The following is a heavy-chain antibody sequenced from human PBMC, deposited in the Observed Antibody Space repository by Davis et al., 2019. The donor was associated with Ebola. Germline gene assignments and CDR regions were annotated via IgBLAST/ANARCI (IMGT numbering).Heavy chain of an antibody. CDR1: GFTFSRYW. J-gene: IGHJ4*02. CDR2: ISSDGGIT. V-gene: IGHV3-74*01. D-gene: IGHD1-26*01. Sequence: PGGSLRLSCAASGFTFSRYWMHWVRQAPGKGLVYVSRISSDGGITSYADSVKGRFTISRDNSKNTLYLQMNSLRAEDTAVYYCAKDSRRDIEGAHGRFDNWGQGTLVTVSS. CDR3: AKDSRRDIEGAHGRFDN.